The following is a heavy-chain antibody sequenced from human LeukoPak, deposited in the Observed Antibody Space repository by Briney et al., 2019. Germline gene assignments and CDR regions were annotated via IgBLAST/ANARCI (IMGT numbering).Heavy chain of an antibody. CDR3: AKDIGGYDIWTGYYPD. CDR1: GFTFDDYA. V-gene: IGHV3-43*02. CDR2: ISGDGGST. Sequence: PGGSLRLSCAASGFTFDDYAMHWVRQAPGKGLEWVSLISGDGGSTYYADSVKGRFTISRDNSKNSLYLQMNSLRTEDTALYYCAKDIGGYDIWTGYYPDWGQGTLVTVSS. J-gene: IGHJ4*02. D-gene: IGHD3-9*01.